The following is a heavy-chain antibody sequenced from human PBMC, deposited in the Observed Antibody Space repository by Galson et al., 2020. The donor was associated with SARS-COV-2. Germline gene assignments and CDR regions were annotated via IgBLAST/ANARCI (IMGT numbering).Heavy chain of an antibody. D-gene: IGHD2-2*01. CDR3: ARVSCSSTSCTNLDP. CDR2: IYGST. CDR1: GGSISTYY. V-gene: IGHV4-59*01. Sequence: SETLSLTCTVSGGSISTYYWSWIRQPPGKGLEWIGFIYGSTIYNPSLKSRVAISVDTSKNHFSLKLNSVTAADTAMYYCARVSCSSTSCTNLDPWGQGTLVTVSS. J-gene: IGHJ5*02.